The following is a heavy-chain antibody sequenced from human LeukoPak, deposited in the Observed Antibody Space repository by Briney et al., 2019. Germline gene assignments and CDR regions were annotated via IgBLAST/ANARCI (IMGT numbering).Heavy chain of an antibody. D-gene: IGHD4-23*01. CDR3: ARGPDYGGPL. CDR2: MNSDASST. J-gene: IGHJ4*02. Sequence: GGSLRLSCVASGFTFTNYWMHWVRQAPGKGLVWVARMNSDASSTSYAESVKGRFTISRDNDKKTLYLQMNSLRAEDTAVYYCARGPDYGGPLRGQGTLVTVSP. V-gene: IGHV3-74*01. CDR1: GFTFTNYW.